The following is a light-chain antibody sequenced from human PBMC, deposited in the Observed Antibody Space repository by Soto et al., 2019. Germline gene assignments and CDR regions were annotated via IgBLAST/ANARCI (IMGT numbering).Light chain of an antibody. CDR1: SSDVGGYKY. CDR2: EVT. CDR3: SSYAGSNNLYV. J-gene: IGLJ1*01. Sequence: QSALTQPPSASGSPGQSVTLSCTGTSSDVGGYKYVSWYQQHPGKAPKLMIYEVTKRPSGVPDRFSGSKSGNAASLTVSGLQAEDEADYYCSSYAGSNNLYVFGTGTKVTVL. V-gene: IGLV2-8*01.